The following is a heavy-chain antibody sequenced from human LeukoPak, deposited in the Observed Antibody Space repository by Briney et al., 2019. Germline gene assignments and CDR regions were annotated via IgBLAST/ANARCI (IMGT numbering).Heavy chain of an antibody. J-gene: IGHJ4*02. CDR2: INPNSGGT. Sequence: GASVKVSCKASGYTFTGYYMHWVRQAPGQGLEWMGWINPNSGGTNYAQKFQGRVTMTRDTSISTAYMELSRLRSDDTAVYYCARALLSYYDPTGAFDYWGQGTLVTVSS. D-gene: IGHD3-22*01. CDR3: ARALLSYYDPTGAFDY. CDR1: GYTFTGYY. V-gene: IGHV1-2*02.